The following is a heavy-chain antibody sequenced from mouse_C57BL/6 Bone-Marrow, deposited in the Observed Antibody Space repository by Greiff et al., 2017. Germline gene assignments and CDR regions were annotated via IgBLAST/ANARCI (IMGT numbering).Heavy chain of an antibody. CDR1: GYTFTSYG. CDR3: ARLYYYGSIRVWYFDV. V-gene: IGHV1-81*01. D-gene: IGHD1-1*01. CDR2: IYPRSGNT. J-gene: IGHJ1*03. Sequence: QVQLQQSGAELARPGASVKLSCKASGYTFTSYGISWVKQRTGQGLEWIGEIYPRSGNTYYNEKFKGKATLTADKSSSTAYMELRSLTSEDSAVYFCARLYYYGSIRVWYFDVWGTGTTVTVSS.